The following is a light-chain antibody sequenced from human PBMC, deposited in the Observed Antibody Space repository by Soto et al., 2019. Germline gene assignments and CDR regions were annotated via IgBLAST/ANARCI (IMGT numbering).Light chain of an antibody. J-gene: IGKJ4*01. V-gene: IGKV1-6*01. Sequence: AIRMTQSPSSLSASVGDRVTITCRASQDTGTDLGSYQQKPGKAPKLLISATSILQGGVPSRFSGSGSGTDFTLTISNLQPEDFATYYCLQDHSGLSFGGGTKVEIK. CDR2: ATS. CDR3: LQDHSGLS. CDR1: QDTGTD.